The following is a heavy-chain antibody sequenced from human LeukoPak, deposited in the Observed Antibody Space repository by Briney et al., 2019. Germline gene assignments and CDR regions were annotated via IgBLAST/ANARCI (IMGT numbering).Heavy chain of an antibody. Sequence: PGGSLRLSCAASGFTFDDYAMHWVRQAPGKGLEWVSGISWNSGSIGYADSVKGRFTTSRDNAKNSLYLQMNSLRAEDTALYYCAKEGWSYWFDPWGQGTLVTVSS. CDR2: ISWNSGSI. CDR1: GFTFDDYA. J-gene: IGHJ5*02. D-gene: IGHD6-19*01. CDR3: AKEGWSYWFDP. V-gene: IGHV3-9*01.